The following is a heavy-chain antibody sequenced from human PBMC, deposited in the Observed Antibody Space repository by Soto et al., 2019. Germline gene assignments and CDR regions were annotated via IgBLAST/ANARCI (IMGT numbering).Heavy chain of an antibody. D-gene: IGHD3-9*01. Sequence: PGGSLRLSCAASGFTFSTHVMSWVRQAPGKGLEWVSGISGSGANTYYADSVKGRFTISRDNSKNTLYLQMNSLRAEDTAVYYCAKDVNYDILAGYYYYWGQGTLVTVSS. J-gene: IGHJ4*02. CDR2: ISGSGANT. CDR3: AKDVNYDILAGYYYY. V-gene: IGHV3-23*01. CDR1: GFTFSTHV.